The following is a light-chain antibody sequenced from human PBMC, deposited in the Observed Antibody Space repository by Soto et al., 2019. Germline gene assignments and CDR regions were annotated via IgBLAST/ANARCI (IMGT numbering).Light chain of an antibody. CDR2: RNN. CDR3: AAWDDSLSGWV. CDR1: SSNIGSNY. V-gene: IGLV1-47*01. J-gene: IGLJ3*02. Sequence: VLTQPPSASGTPGQRVTISCSGSSSNIGSNYVYWYQQLPGTAPKLLIYRNNQRPSGVPDRFSGSKSGTSASLAISGLRSEDEADYYCAAWDDSLSGWVFGGGTKVTVL.